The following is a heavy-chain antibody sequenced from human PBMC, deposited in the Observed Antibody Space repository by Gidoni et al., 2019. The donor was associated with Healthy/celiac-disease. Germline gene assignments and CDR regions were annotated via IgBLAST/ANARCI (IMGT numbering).Heavy chain of an antibody. Sequence: EVQLVESGAGLVKPGGSLSLSRAASGFTFSNAWMSWVRQAPGKGLEWVGRIKSKTDGGTTDYAAPVKGRFTISRDDSKNTLYLQMNSLKTEDTAVYYCTTVVAGYTFSDYWGQGTLVTVSS. CDR1: GFTFSNAW. CDR3: TTVVAGYTFSDY. J-gene: IGHJ4*02. CDR2: IKSKTDGGTT. D-gene: IGHD6-19*01. V-gene: IGHV3-15*01.